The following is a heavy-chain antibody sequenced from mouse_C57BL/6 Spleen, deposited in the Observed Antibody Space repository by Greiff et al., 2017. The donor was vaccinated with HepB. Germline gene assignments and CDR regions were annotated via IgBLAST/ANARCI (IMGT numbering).Heavy chain of an antibody. D-gene: IGHD1-1*01. Sequence: EVQLVESGGGLVKPGGSLKLSCAASGFTFSDYGMHWVRQAPEKGLEWVAYISSGSSTIYYADTVKGRFTISIDNAKKTLFLQMTSLRSEDTAMYYCARDYGSSYLAYWGQGTLVTVSA. V-gene: IGHV5-17*01. J-gene: IGHJ3*01. CDR3: ARDYGSSYLAY. CDR1: GFTFSDYG. CDR2: ISSGSSTI.